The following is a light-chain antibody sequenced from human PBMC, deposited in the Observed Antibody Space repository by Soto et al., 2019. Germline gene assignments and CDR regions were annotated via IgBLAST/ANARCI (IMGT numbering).Light chain of an antibody. Sequence: EIVLTQSPGSLSLSPGERATLSCRASQSVSSTFFAWYQQRPGQAPRLLMYGASSRATGMPERFRGSGSGTDFAITISRLEPEDFAVYYCEQFDSAVTFGQGTKVEI. V-gene: IGKV3-20*01. CDR3: EQFDSAVT. CDR1: QSVSSTF. J-gene: IGKJ1*01. CDR2: GAS.